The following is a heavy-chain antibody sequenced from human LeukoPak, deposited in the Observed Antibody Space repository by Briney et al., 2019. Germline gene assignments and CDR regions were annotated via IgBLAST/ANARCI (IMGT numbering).Heavy chain of an antibody. D-gene: IGHD2-2*01. CDR2: ISSSVSSGGGIT. J-gene: IGHJ1*01. V-gene: IGHV3-23*01. CDR1: GFTFGSYA. CDR3: ATTLRGYQLLWQGYFQH. Sequence: GGSLRLSCAASGFTFGSYAMAWVRQAPGKGLEFVSSISSSVSSGGGITYYADSVKGRLTISRDNSKNTLYLQMNSLRAEDTAVYYCATTLRGYQLLWQGYFQHWGQGTLVTVSS.